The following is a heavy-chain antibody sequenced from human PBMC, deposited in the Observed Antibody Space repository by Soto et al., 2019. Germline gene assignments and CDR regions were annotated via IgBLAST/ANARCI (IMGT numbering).Heavy chain of an antibody. CDR3: ARDSGSYHIGAFDI. V-gene: IGHV1-69*08. J-gene: IGHJ3*02. CDR1: GGTFSSYT. CDR2: IIPILGIA. D-gene: IGHD1-26*01. Sequence: QVQLVQSGAEVKKPGSSVKVSCKASGGTFSSYTISWVRQAPGQGLEWMGRIIPILGIANYAQKFQGRVTITADKATSTGYMELSSLRSEDTAVYYCARDSGSYHIGAFDIWGQGTMVTVSS.